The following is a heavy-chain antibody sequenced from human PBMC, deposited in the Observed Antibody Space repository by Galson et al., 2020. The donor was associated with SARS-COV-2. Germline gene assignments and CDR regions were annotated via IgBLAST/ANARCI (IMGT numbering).Heavy chain of an antibody. J-gene: IGHJ6*02. CDR3: ARESWYTSYYYGMDV. CDR1: GYTFTGYY. D-gene: IGHD1-1*01. V-gene: IGHV1-2*02. CDR2: INHNSGGT. Sequence: ASVKVSCKASGYTFTGYYMHWVRQAPGQGLEWMGWINHNSGGTNYAQKFQGRVTMTRDTSISTAYMELSRLRSYDTAVYYCARESWYTSYYYGMDVWGQGTTVTVSS.